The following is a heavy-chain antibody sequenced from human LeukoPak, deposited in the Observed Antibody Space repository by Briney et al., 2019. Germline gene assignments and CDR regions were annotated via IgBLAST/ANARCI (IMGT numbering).Heavy chain of an antibody. J-gene: IGHJ6*03. CDR3: AREISIVVVPAAMDV. D-gene: IGHD2-2*01. V-gene: IGHV3-21*01. CDR1: GFTFSSYS. Sequence: GGSLRLSCAASGFTFSSYSMNWVRQAPGKGLEWVSSISSSSSYIYYADSVKGRFTISRDNAKNSLYLQMNSLRAEDTAVYYCAREISIVVVPAAMDVWGKGTTVTVSS. CDR2: ISSSSSYI.